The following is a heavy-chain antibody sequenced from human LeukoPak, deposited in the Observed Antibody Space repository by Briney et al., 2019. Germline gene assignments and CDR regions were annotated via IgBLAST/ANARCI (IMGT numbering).Heavy chain of an antibody. Sequence: GGSLRLSCAASGFTFSGSAMHWVRPASGRGREWVGRIRSKANSYATAYAASVKGRFTISRDDSKNTAYLQMNSLKTEDTAVYYCTRQTLDYYYMDVWGKGTTVTVSS. CDR3: TRQTLDYYYMDV. CDR1: GFTFSGSA. J-gene: IGHJ6*03. CDR2: IRSKANSYAT. V-gene: IGHV3-73*01.